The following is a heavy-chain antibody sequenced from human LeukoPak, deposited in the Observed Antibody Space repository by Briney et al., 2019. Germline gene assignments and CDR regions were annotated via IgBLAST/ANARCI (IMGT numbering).Heavy chain of an antibody. D-gene: IGHD3-10*01. Sequence: QPGGSLRLSCAASGFTFNSYAMSWVRQAPGKGLEWVSGISANGAKTYYADSVKGRFTISRDNSKNTQSLQMNSLRAEDTALYYCAKGWSVTMVMAAPGDWGQGALVTVSS. CDR1: GFTFNSYA. CDR3: AKGWSVTMVMAAPGD. J-gene: IGHJ4*02. CDR2: ISANGAKT. V-gene: IGHV3-23*01.